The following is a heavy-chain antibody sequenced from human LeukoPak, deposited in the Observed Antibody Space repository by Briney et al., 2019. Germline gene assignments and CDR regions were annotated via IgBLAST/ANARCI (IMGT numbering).Heavy chain of an antibody. V-gene: IGHV3-21*01. Sequence: GGSLRLSCAASGFTFSSYSMNWVRQAPGKGLEWVSSISSGSSYIYYADSVKGRFTISRDNAKNSLYLQMNSLRAEDTAVYYCARGRGYFDWLSGPSHYYYYMDVWGKGTTVTISS. J-gene: IGHJ6*03. CDR1: GFTFSSYS. D-gene: IGHD3-9*01. CDR3: ARGRGYFDWLSGPSHYYYYMDV. CDR2: ISSGSSYI.